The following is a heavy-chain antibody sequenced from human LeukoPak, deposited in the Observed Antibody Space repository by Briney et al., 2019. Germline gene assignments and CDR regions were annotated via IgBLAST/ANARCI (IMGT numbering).Heavy chain of an antibody. J-gene: IGHJ4*02. CDR2: INGSGGST. CDR3: AKRIQSAMATGY. D-gene: IGHD5-18*01. CDR1: GFTFSSYA. V-gene: IGHV3-23*01. Sequence: PGGSLRLSCAASGFTFSSYAMSWVRQAPGKGLEWVSDINGSGGSTYYADSVKGRFTISRDNSKNTLYPQMNSLRAEDTAVYYCAKRIQSAMATGYRGQGTLVTVSS.